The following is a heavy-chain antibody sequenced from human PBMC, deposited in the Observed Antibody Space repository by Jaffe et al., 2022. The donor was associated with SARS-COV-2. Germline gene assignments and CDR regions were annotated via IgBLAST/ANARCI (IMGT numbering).Heavy chain of an antibody. CDR3: AKEKGGHNYGQTRDY. D-gene: IGHD5-18*01. V-gene: IGHV3-23*01. J-gene: IGHJ4*02. CDR1: GFTFNTYA. CDR2: ISGSGGHS. Sequence: EVQLLESGGGLVQPGGSLRLSCAASGFTFNTYAMSWVRQAPGKGLEWVSAISGSGGHSFYADSVKGRFTISRDNARNTLYLQMHSLRAEDTAVYHCAKEKGGHNYGQTRDYWGQGTLVTVSS.